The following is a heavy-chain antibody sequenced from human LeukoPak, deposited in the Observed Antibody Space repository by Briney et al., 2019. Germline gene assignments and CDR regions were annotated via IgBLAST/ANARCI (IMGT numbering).Heavy chain of an antibody. CDR3: ARVDYYGSGSWYGMDV. V-gene: IGHV1-2*02. Sequence: ASVKVSCKASGYTFTGYYTHWVRQAPGQGLEWMGWINPNSGGTNYAQKFQGRVTMTRDTSISTAYMELSRLRSDDTAVYYCARVDYYGSGSWYGMDVWGQGTTVTVSS. D-gene: IGHD3-10*01. CDR1: GYTFTGYY. CDR2: INPNSGGT. J-gene: IGHJ6*02.